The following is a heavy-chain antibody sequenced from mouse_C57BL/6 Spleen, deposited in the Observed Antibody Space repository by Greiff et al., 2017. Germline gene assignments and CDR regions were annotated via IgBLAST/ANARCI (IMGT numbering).Heavy chain of an antibody. D-gene: IGHD2-12*01. CDR1: GFTFTDSN. Sequence: VQLQQSGPELVKPGASVTMSCKASGFTFTDSNMHWVKQSHGKSLEWIGYINPNNGGTSYNQKFKGKATLTVNKSSSTAYLELRSLTSEDSAIYYCARLRRGAMDYWGQGTSVTVSS. CDR3: ARLRRGAMDY. CDR2: INPNNGGT. V-gene: IGHV1-22*01. J-gene: IGHJ4*01.